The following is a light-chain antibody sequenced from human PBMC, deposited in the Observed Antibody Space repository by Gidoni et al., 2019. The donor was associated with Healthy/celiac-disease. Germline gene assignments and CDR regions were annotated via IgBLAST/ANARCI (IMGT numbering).Light chain of an antibody. CDR1: QSVSSY. Sequence: IVLPQSPATLSLSPGERATLSCRASQSVSSYLAWYQQKPGQAPRLLIYDAANRATGIPARFSGSGSGKDFTLTISRLEHEDFAVYYCQQRSNWQITFGQGTRLEIK. J-gene: IGKJ5*01. CDR2: DAA. V-gene: IGKV3-11*01. CDR3: QQRSNWQIT.